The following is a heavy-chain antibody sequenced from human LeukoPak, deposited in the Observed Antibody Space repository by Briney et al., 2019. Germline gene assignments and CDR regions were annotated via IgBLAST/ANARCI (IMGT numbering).Heavy chain of an antibody. CDR3: ARVPGRVGNY. CDR2: INPNSGGT. V-gene: IGHV1-2*02. CDR1: GYTFTGHY. D-gene: IGHD5/OR15-5a*01. Sequence: ASVKVSCKASGYTFTGHYMHWVRQAPGQGLEWMGWINPNSGGTNYAQKFQGRVTMTRDTSISTAYMELSRLRSNDTAVYYCARVPGRVGNYWGQGTLVNVSS. J-gene: IGHJ4*02.